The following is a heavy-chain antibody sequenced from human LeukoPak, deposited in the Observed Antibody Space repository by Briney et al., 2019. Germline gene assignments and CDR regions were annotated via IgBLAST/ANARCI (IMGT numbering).Heavy chain of an antibody. CDR1: GFTFNSHE. Sequence: GGSLRLSCAASGFTFNSHEMNWVRQAPGKGLEWLSYISSGGSSVNYADSVRGRFTVSRDNAKNSLYLQMSGLTVEDTAIYYCARELSASYSFYYYGLDVWGQGTTVTVSS. CDR3: ARELSASYSFYYYGLDV. J-gene: IGHJ6*02. CDR2: ISSGGSSV. V-gene: IGHV3-48*03. D-gene: IGHD1-26*01.